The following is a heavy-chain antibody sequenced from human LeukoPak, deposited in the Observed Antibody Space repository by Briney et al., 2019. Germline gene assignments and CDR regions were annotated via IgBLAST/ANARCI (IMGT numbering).Heavy chain of an antibody. Sequence: SETLSLTCTVSGGSISSSSYYWGWIRQPPGKGLEWIGSIYYSGSTYYNPSLKSRVTISVDTSKNQFSLKLSSVTAADTAVYYCARGDYSGYDSTDAFDIWGQGTMVTVSS. CDR1: GGSISSSSYY. V-gene: IGHV4-39*07. CDR2: IYYSGST. D-gene: IGHD5-12*01. CDR3: ARGDYSGYDSTDAFDI. J-gene: IGHJ3*02.